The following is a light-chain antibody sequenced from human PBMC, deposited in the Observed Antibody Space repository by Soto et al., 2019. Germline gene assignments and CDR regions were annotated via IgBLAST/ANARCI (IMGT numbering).Light chain of an antibody. CDR1: SSDVGSYNL. V-gene: IGLV2-23*01. CDR3: CSYAGGSSLV. J-gene: IGLJ2*01. CDR2: EGS. Sequence: QSALTQPASVSGSPGQSITISCTGTSSDVGSYNLVSWYQQHPGKAPKLMIYEGSKRPSGVSNRFSGSKSGNTASLTISGLQAEDEADYHCCSYAGGSSLVFGGGTKLTVL.